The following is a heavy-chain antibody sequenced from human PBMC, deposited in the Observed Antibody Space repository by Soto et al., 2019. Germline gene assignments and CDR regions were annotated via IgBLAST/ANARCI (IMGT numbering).Heavy chain of an antibody. Sequence: PSETLSLTCTVSGGSLGSTSYYWGWIRQPPGKGLEWIGSIYYSGNTYYNPSLKSRVTMSIDTSKNHFSLKLSSVTAADTAVYYCARQVDGDYVDYWGQGTLVTVSS. J-gene: IGHJ4*02. CDR3: ARQVDGDYVDY. D-gene: IGHD4-17*01. CDR2: IYYSGNT. CDR1: GGSLGSTSYY. V-gene: IGHV4-39*01.